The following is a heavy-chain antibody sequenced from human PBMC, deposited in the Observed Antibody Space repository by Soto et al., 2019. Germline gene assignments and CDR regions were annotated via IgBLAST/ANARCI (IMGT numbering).Heavy chain of an antibody. Sequence: SETLSLTCTVSGGSISSSSYYWGWIRQPPGKGLEWIGSIYYSGSAYYNPSLKSRVTISVDTSKNQFSLKLSSVTAADTAVYYCARLRWYYDSSGYYPGRAYYYYGMDVWGQGTTVTVSS. V-gene: IGHV4-39*01. CDR1: GGSISSSSYY. CDR2: IYYSGSA. CDR3: ARLRWYYDSSGYYPGRAYYYYGMDV. J-gene: IGHJ6*02. D-gene: IGHD3-22*01.